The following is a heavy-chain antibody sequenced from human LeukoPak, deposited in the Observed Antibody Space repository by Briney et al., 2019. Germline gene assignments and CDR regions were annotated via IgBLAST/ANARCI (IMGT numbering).Heavy chain of an antibody. D-gene: IGHD5-12*01. CDR2: ISSSGSTI. V-gene: IGHV3-11*04. CDR3: ARVRSGYDPYYFDY. J-gene: IGHJ4*02. Sequence: PSETLSLTCTVSGGSISSSSYYWGWIRQPPGKGLEWVSYISSSGSTIYYADSVKGRFTISRDNAKNSLYLQMNSLRAEDTAVYYCARVRSGYDPYYFDYWGQGTLVTVSS. CDR1: GGSISSSSYY.